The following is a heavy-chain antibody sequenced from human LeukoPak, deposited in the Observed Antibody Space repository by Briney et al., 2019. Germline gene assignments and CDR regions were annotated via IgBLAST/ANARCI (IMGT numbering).Heavy chain of an antibody. CDR3: ARGRGGLLCFGEFNS. CDR2: IKQDGSEK. D-gene: IGHD3-10*01. V-gene: IGHV3-7*01. J-gene: IGHJ4*02. CDR1: GFTFSSYW. Sequence: GGSLRLSCAASGFTFSSYWLNWVRPAPGKRVEWVANIKQDGSEKYYVDSVKRRFTITRVNANTSLYLQINSLRAEDTAVYSCARGRGGLLCFGEFNSWGQGTLVTVSS.